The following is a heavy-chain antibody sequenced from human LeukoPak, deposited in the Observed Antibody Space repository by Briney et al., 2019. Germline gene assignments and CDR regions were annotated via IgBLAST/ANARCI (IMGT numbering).Heavy chain of an antibody. CDR2: IIPIFGTA. D-gene: IGHD2-2*01. V-gene: IGHV1-69*13. Sequence: SVKVSCKASGGTFSSYAISWVRQAPGQGLEWMGGIIPIFGTANYAQKFQGRVTITADESTSTAYMELSSLRSEDTAVYYCVVVPATRGSDFDYWGQGTLVTVSS. CDR3: VVVPATRGSDFDY. J-gene: IGHJ4*02. CDR1: GGTFSSYA.